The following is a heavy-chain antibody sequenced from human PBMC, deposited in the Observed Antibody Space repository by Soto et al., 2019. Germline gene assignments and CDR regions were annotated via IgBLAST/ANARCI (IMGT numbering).Heavy chain of an antibody. V-gene: IGHV5-51*01. CDR2: IYPGDSDT. D-gene: IGHD3-22*01. CDR3: ARDRLEPYYYDSSGYKLRAFDI. CDR1: GYSFTSYW. J-gene: IGHJ3*02. Sequence: GESLKISCKGSGYSFTSYWIGWVRQMPGKGLEWMGIIYPGDSDTRYSPSFQGQVTISADKSISTAYLQWSSLKASDTAMYYCARDRLEPYYYDSSGYKLRAFDIWGQGTMVTVSS.